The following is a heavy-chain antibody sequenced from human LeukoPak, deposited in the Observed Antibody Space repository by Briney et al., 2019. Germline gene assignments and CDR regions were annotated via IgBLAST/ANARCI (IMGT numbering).Heavy chain of an antibody. Sequence: GGSLRLSCAASGFTFSSYGMHWVRQAPGKGLEWVAFIRYDGSNKYYADSVKGRFTISRDSSKNTLYLQMNSLRAEDTAVYYCAKLMSGSYTTTEGVIDYWGQGTLVTVSS. J-gene: IGHJ4*02. D-gene: IGHD1-26*01. CDR3: AKLMSGSYTTTEGVIDY. CDR1: GFTFSSYG. CDR2: IRYDGSNK. V-gene: IGHV3-30*02.